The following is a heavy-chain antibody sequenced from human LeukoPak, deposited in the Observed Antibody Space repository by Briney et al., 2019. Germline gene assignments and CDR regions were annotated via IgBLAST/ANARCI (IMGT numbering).Heavy chain of an antibody. CDR2: INHSGST. Sequence: SETLSLTCAVYGGSFSGYYWSWIRQPPGKGLEWIGEINHSGSTNYNPSLKSRVTISVDTSKNQFSLKLSSVTAADTAVYCCARIERRYCSGGSCKRGSFDYWGQGTLVTVSS. CDR3: ARIERRYCSGGSCKRGSFDY. V-gene: IGHV4-34*01. J-gene: IGHJ4*02. CDR1: GGSFSGYY. D-gene: IGHD2-15*01.